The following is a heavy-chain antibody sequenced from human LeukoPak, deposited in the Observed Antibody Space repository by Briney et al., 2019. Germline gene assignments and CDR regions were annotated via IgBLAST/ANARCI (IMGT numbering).Heavy chain of an antibody. Sequence: GGSLRLSCAASGFPFSSYEMFWVRQAPGKGLEWVSYISSSGSTIYYADSVKGRFTISRDNAKKSLYLQMKSLRAEDTAVYYCARDYGGSSPFDYWGQGTLVTVSS. V-gene: IGHV3-48*03. CDR1: GFPFSSYE. D-gene: IGHD4-23*01. CDR3: ARDYGGSSPFDY. CDR2: ISSSGSTI. J-gene: IGHJ4*02.